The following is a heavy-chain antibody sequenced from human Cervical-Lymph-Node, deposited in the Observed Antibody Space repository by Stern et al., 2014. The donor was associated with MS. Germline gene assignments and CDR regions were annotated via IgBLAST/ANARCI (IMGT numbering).Heavy chain of an antibody. Sequence: QMQLVQSGAKVKKPGASVKVSCKASGYTFTGYYMHWVRQAPGQGPEWMGWINPNSGGTSYAPKFQGRVTMTRDTSISTAFMELSRLRSDDTAVYYCARGLEGIVGALDYWGQGTLVTASS. CDR3: ARGLEGIVGALDY. CDR1: GYTFTGYY. V-gene: IGHV1-2*02. D-gene: IGHD1-26*01. CDR2: INPNSGGT. J-gene: IGHJ4*02.